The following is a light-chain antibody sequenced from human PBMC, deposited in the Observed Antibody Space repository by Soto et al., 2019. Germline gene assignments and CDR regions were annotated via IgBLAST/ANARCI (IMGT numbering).Light chain of an antibody. J-gene: IGKJ4*01. CDR1: QGINSW. Sequence: DIQITQSPSSVSASVGDRGTISCRASQGINSWLAWYQQKPGKAPELLIYTASKLESGVPSRFSGSGSGTDFTLTISRLQPEDFAPYYCQQASSFPLTFGGGTRMEIK. CDR2: TAS. CDR3: QQASSFPLT. V-gene: IGKV1D-12*01.